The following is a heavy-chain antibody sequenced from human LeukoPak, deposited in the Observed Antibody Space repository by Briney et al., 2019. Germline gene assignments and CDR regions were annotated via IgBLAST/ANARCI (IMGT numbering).Heavy chain of an antibody. J-gene: IGHJ4*02. Sequence: GGSLRLSCAASGFTFSSYAMSWVRQAPGEGLEWVSAISASGGSTYYADSVKGRFTISRDNSKNTLYLQMNSLRAEDTAVYYCAKELDGSYYTFFDYWGQGTLVTVSS. CDR2: ISASGGST. CDR1: GFTFSSYA. V-gene: IGHV3-23*01. D-gene: IGHD1-26*01. CDR3: AKELDGSYYTFFDY.